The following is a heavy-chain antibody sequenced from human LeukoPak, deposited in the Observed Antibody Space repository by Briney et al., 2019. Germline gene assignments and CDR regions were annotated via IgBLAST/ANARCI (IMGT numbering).Heavy chain of an antibody. J-gene: IGHJ5*02. D-gene: IGHD1-26*01. CDR1: GHRFTNHW. CDR2: INLGDSDT. V-gene: IGHV5-51*01. CDR3: ARRPYSGSPNWFDP. Sequence: GESLKISCEVSGHRFTNHWTGWVRQMPGRGLEWMGIINLGDSDTKYSPSFQGQVTTSLDKSISTAYLQWRSLKASDTAMYYCARRPYSGSPNWFDPWGQGTLVTVSS.